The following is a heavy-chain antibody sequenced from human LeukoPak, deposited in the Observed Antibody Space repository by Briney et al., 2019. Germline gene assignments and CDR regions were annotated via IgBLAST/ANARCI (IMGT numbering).Heavy chain of an antibody. Sequence: PGNSLRLSCAASGFTFNSYWMSWVRQAPGKGLEWVANIKQDVNEKYYVDSVKGRFTISRDNAKNTLNLQMNSLRAEDTAVYYCARDLGQYYDTSDNWFDPWGQGTLVTVSS. CDR2: IKQDVNEK. J-gene: IGHJ5*02. CDR1: GFTFNSYW. D-gene: IGHD3-22*01. V-gene: IGHV3-7*01. CDR3: ARDLGQYYDTSDNWFDP.